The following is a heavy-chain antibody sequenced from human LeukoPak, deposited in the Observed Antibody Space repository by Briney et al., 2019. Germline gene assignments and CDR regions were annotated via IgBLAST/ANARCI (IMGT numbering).Heavy chain of an antibody. D-gene: IGHD5-12*01. CDR1: GFTFSSYA. CDR2: ISGSGGST. J-gene: IGHJ6*03. V-gene: IGHV3-23*01. CDR3: AKGGGYGNYYYYYMDV. Sequence: GGSLRLSCAASGFTFSSYAMSWVRQAPGKGLEWVSAISGSGGSTYYADSVKGRFTISRDNSKNTLYLQMNSLRAEDTAVYYCAKGGGYGNYYYYYMDVWGKGTTVTVSS.